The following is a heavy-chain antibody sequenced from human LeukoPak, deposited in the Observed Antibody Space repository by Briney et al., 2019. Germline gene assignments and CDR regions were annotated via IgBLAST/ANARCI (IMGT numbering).Heavy chain of an antibody. Sequence: LLGGAPIISCVASGITFSSYCMHWVRQAPGKGLEWVAVIWYDGSNKYYADSVKGRFTISRDNSKNTLYLRMNSLRAEDTAVYYCARDQDTMVLGVMMPPFGYWGQGTLVTVSS. CDR3: ARDQDTMVLGVMMPPFGY. CDR2: IWYDGSNK. V-gene: IGHV3-33*01. D-gene: IGHD3-10*01. J-gene: IGHJ4*02. CDR1: GITFSSYC.